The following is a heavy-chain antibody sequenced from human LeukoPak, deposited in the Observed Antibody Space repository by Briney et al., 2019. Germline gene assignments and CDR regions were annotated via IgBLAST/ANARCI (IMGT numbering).Heavy chain of an antibody. CDR2: ITADGGST. CDR1: GFTFRSYA. V-gene: IGHV3-23*01. J-gene: IGHJ4*02. Sequence: PGGSLRLSCAVSGFTFRSYAMNWVRQAPGKGLEWVAAITADGGSTHYTTSVKGRVTISRDNSKNTLYLQMNSLRAEDMALYYCAKGAFSGYLYYFDYWGQGTLVTVSS. CDR3: AKGAFSGYLYYFDY. D-gene: IGHD5-12*01.